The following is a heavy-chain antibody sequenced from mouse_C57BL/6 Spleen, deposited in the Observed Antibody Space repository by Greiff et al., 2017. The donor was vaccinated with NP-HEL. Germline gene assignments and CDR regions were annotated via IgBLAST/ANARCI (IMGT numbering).Heavy chain of an antibody. Sequence: QVQLQQPGAELVKPGASVKLSCKASGYTFTSYWMHWVKQRPGQGLEWIGMIHPNSGSTNYNEKFKSKATLTVDKSSSTAYMQLSSLTSEDSAVYYCARYRLITTDAMDYWGQGTSVTVSS. CDR1: GYTFTSYW. CDR3: ARYRLITTDAMDY. CDR2: IHPNSGST. J-gene: IGHJ4*01. D-gene: IGHD1-1*01. V-gene: IGHV1-64*01.